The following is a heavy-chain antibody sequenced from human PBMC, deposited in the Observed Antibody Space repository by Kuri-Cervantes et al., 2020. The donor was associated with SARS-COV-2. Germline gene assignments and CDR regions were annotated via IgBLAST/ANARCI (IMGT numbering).Heavy chain of an antibody. J-gene: IGHJ6*02. CDR2: IKQEGSKK. V-gene: IGHV3-7*01. CDR3: AREVLRLDNSVGDRSGMDV. D-gene: IGHD5/OR15-5a*01. Sequence: GESLKIPCSASGFTFCSYWMSWVRQAPGKGLEWVANIKQEGSKKYLVDSVKGRFTNHRYNYKNTLYLQMNSLPADNTAVYYCAREVLRLDNSVGDRSGMDVWGQGTTVTVSS. CDR1: GFTFCSYW.